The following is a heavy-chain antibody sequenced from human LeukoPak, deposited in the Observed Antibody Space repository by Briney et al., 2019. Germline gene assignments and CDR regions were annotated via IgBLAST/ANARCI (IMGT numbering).Heavy chain of an antibody. V-gene: IGHV3-74*01. CDR3: GREDISNSWYIDY. CDR2: INSDGSEI. Sequence: GGSLTLSCGASGLTFSTYWMHWVRQAPGKGLVGVSRINSDGSEITYADSVKGRFTMSRDNAKNTLYLQVNSLRAEDTAVYYCGREDISNSWYIDYWGQGTLVTVSS. J-gene: IGHJ4*02. D-gene: IGHD6-13*01. CDR1: GLTFSTYW.